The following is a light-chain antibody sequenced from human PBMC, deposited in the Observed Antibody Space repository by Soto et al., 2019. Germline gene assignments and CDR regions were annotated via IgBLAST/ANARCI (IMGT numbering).Light chain of an antibody. CDR3: QQYGSSGT. V-gene: IGKV3-20*01. J-gene: IGKJ1*01. CDR2: GAS. CDR1: KSVRNN. Sequence: MTQTPATLSVSPGERATLSCRASKSVRNNLAWYHQKPGQAPRLLIYGASNRATGIPDRFSGSGSGTDFTLTISRLEPEDFAVYYCQQYGSSGTFGQGTKVDIK.